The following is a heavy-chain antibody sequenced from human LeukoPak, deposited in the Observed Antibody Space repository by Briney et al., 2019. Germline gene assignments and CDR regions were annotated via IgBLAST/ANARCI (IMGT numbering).Heavy chain of an antibody. CDR3: ARDLAWGAFDY. J-gene: IGHJ4*02. V-gene: IGHV3-23*01. CDR2: ISPRGGGT. CDR1: GFTFNIHG. Sequence: GGSLRLSCAASGFTFNIHGMNWVRQAPGKGLEWVSGISPRGGGTYYADSVKGRFTISRDDSKNTLSLQMNSLTVEDTAVYYCARDLAWGAFDYWGQGTLVTVSS. D-gene: IGHD7-27*01.